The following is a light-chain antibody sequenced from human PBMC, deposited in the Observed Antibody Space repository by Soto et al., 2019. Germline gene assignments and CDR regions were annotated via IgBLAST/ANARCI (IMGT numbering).Light chain of an antibody. CDR1: SSDVGRYNT. CDR2: EVT. CDR3: NSLRVNHLYV. J-gene: IGLJ1*01. Sequence: QSALTQPASVSGSPGQTITISCTGTSSDVGRYNTVSWYQHHPGKAPKRIIYEVTHRPAGISDRFSASKSGNTASLTISGLQAEDEADYYCNSLRVNHLYVFGSGTKVTVL. V-gene: IGLV2-14*01.